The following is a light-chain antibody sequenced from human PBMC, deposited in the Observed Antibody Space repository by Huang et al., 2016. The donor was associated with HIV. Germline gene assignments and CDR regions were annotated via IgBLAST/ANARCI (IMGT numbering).Light chain of an antibody. CDR2: DAS. Sequence: EIILTQSPATLSLSPGERATLSCRASQSVGSYLAWYQQKPGQAPRLPIYDASNRATGIPARFSGGGSGTDFTLTIRGLEPDDFAVYFCQQRSNRTPTTFGQGTKVE. V-gene: IGKV3-11*01. CDR1: QSVGSY. J-gene: IGKJ1*01. CDR3: QQRSNRTPTT.